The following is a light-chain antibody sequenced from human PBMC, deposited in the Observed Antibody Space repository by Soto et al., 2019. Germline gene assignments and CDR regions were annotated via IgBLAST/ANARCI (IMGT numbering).Light chain of an antibody. V-gene: IGKV3-15*01. CDR3: QQYNNWPLFT. CDR1: QSVNNN. Sequence: EIVMTQSPATLSVSPGERATLSCRASQSVNNNLAWYQQKPGQAHRLLIYGASIRATGIPARFSGSESGTEFTLTIGSVLSEAFAVYYCQQYNNWPLFTFGPGTNVDIK. J-gene: IGKJ3*01. CDR2: GAS.